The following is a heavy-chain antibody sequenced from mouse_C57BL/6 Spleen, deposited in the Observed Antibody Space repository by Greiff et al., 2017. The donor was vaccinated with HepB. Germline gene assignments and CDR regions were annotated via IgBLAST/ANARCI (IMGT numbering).Heavy chain of an antibody. CDR2: IYPGSGST. Sequence: QVRLQQPGAELVKPGASVKMSCKASGYTFTSYWITRVKQRPGQGLEWIGDIYPGSGSTNYNEKFKSKATLTVDTSSSTAYMQLSSLTSEDSAVYYCARAQGYYGSSPFAYWGQGTLVTVSA. D-gene: IGHD1-1*01. V-gene: IGHV1-55*01. CDR1: GYTFTSYW. J-gene: IGHJ3*01. CDR3: ARAQGYYGSSPFAY.